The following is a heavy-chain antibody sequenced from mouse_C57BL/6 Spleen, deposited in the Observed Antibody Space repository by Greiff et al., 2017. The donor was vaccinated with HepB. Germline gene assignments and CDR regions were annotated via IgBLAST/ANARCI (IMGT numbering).Heavy chain of an antibody. D-gene: IGHD1-1*01. CDR1: GFNIKNTY. CDR3: ASTNYGSSFYFDY. CDR2: IDPANGNT. J-gene: IGHJ2*01. Sequence: VHVKQSVAELVRPGASVKLSCTASGFNIKNTYMHWVKQRPEQGLEWIGRIDPANGNTKYAPKFQGKATITADTSSNTAYLQLSSLTSEDTAIYYCASTNYGSSFYFDYWGQGTTLTVSS. V-gene: IGHV14-3*01.